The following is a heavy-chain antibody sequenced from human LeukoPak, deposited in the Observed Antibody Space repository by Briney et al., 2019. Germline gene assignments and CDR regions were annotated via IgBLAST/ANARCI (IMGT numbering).Heavy chain of an antibody. D-gene: IGHD1-1*01. Sequence: GASVKVSCKAAGYTFTGYYMHWVRQAPGQGLEWMGWINPNSGGTNYAQKFQGRVTMTRDTSISTAYMELSRLRSDDTAVSYCARARTTGTTDDAFDIWGQGTMVTVSS. CDR2: INPNSGGT. CDR3: ARARTTGTTDDAFDI. J-gene: IGHJ3*02. V-gene: IGHV1-2*02. CDR1: GYTFTGYY.